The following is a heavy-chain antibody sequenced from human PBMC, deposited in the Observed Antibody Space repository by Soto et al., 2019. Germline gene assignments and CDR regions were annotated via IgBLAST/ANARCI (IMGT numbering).Heavy chain of an antibody. CDR2: FNPNSGDT. CDR1: GYTFTAYS. V-gene: IGHV1-2*02. Sequence: ASVKVSCKASGYTFTAYSMHWVRQAPGQGLEWVGWFNPNSGDTIYAQKFQGRVTLTRDTSIGTAYMELYSLTSDDTAVYYCAREASAVISLDYWGQGTLVTVYS. J-gene: IGHJ4*02. CDR3: AREASAVISLDY. D-gene: IGHD6-19*01.